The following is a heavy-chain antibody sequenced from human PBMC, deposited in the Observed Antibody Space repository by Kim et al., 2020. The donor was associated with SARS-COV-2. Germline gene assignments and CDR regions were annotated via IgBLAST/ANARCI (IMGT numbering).Heavy chain of an antibody. CDR3: AKEGSSPDQNLDYYYYGMDV. CDR1: GFTFSSYA. D-gene: IGHD6-13*01. Sequence: GGSLRLSCAASGFTFSSYAMHWVRQAPGKGLEWVAVIWYDGSNKYYADSVKGRFTISRDNSKNTLYLQMNSLRAEDTAVYYCAKEGSSPDQNLDYYYYGMDVWGQGTTVTVSS. J-gene: IGHJ6*02. CDR2: IWYDGSNK. V-gene: IGHV3-33*06.